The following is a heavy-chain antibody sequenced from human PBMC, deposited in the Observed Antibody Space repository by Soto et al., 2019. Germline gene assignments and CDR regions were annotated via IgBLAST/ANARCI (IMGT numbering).Heavy chain of an antibody. Sequence: QVQLQQWGAGLLKPSETLSLTCAVCGGSFSGYYWTWIRQPPGTGLEWTGEINHSGSTNYNPSLKSRVTISVDTSKNQFSLKLTSVTAADTAVYYCARDKITGLFDYWGQGTLVTVSS. J-gene: IGHJ4*02. D-gene: IGHD2-8*02. CDR1: GGSFSGYY. CDR3: ARDKITGLFDY. CDR2: INHSGST. V-gene: IGHV4-34*01.